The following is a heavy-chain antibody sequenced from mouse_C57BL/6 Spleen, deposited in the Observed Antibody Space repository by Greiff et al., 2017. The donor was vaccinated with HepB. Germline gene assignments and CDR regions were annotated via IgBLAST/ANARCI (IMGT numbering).Heavy chain of an antibody. CDR3: ARSRLYYYGSSYEGNYFDY. CDR2: INPSSGYT. Sequence: LQESGAELARPGASVKMSCKASGYTFTSYTMHWVKQRPGQGLEWIGYINPSSGYTKYNQKFKDKATLTADKSSSTAYMQLSSLTSEDSAVYYCARSRLYYYGSSYEGNYFDYWGQGTTLTVSS. J-gene: IGHJ2*01. D-gene: IGHD1-1*01. CDR1: GYTFTSYT. V-gene: IGHV1-4*01.